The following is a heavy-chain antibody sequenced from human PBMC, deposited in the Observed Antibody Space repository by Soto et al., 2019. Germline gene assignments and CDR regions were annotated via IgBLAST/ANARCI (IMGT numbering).Heavy chain of an antibody. D-gene: IGHD3-22*01. J-gene: IGHJ4*02. V-gene: IGHV4-59*01. CDR3: ARVPYYYDSSGYYSLGGFDY. Sequence: SETLSLTCTASGDSIRGDYWSWIRQPPGKRLEWIGYISYSGTTNYNPSLKSRVTISVDTSKNQFSLKMTSVTAADTAVYYCARVPYYYDSSGYYSLGGFDYWGQGTLVTVSS. CDR1: GDSIRGDY. CDR2: ISYSGTT.